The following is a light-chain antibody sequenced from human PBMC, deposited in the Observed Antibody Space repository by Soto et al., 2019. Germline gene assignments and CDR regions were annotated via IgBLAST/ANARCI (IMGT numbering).Light chain of an antibody. CDR2: EVT. CDR1: SSDVGGYNY. V-gene: IGLV2-8*01. CDR3: ISFAGGGNPVL. Sequence: QSVLTQPPSASGSLGQSVTISCTGTSSDVGGYNYVSWHQQHPGKAPKVMIYEVTKRTPGVPDRFSGSKSGNTASLTVSGLQAEDEADYYCISFAGGGNPVLLGGGTKLTVL. J-gene: IGLJ2*01.